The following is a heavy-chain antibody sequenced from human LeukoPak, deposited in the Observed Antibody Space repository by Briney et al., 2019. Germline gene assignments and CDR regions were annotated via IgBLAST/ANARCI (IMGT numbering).Heavy chain of an antibody. Sequence: LVCVSLINISGRSTSYADSVKRRFTIYRDNAKNTLYMQKNSLRAEDTAVYYCARGHGVAYWGQGTLVTVSS. CDR3: ARGHGVAY. V-gene: IGHV3-74*01. CDR2: INISGRST. D-gene: IGHD2-15*01. J-gene: IGHJ4*02.